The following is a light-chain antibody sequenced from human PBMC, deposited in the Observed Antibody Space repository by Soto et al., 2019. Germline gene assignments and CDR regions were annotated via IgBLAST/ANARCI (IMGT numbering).Light chain of an antibody. J-gene: IGKJ1*01. V-gene: IGKV4-1*01. Sequence: DIVMTQSPDSLAVSLGERATINCKSSQSVLYSSNNKNYLAWYQQKPGQPPKLLIYWASNRESGVPDRFSGSGSGTEFTLTISSLQAEDVAVYYCQQYYSTPPTFGQGTKVEIK. CDR3: QQYYSTPPT. CDR2: WAS. CDR1: QSVLYSSNNKNY.